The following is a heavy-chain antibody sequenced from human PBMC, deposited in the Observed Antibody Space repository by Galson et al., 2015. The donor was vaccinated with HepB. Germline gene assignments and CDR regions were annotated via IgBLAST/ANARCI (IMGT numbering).Heavy chain of an antibody. J-gene: IGHJ4*02. CDR3: AESYCGGDCYALGGDY. CDR2: IIPIFGTA. Sequence: SVKVSCKASGGTFSSYAISWVRQAPGQGLEWMGGIIPIFGTANYAQKFQGRVTITADESTGTAYMELSSLRSEDTAVYYCAESYCGGDCYALGGDYWGQGTLVTVSS. V-gene: IGHV1-69*13. D-gene: IGHD2-21*01. CDR1: GGTFSSYA.